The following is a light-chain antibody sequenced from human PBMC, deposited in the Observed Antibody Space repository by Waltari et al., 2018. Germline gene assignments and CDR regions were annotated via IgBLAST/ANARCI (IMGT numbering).Light chain of an antibody. CDR3: SSQSSNDVVL. Sequence: QSALTQPASVSGSPGQSFTIFCAGTSNDVGCYNSVSWCAEHSGQAPRVIIYDGSDRPSGVSDRFSGSKSGNTASLTISGLQAEDEADYYCSSQSSNDVVLFGGGTKLTVL. CDR2: DGS. V-gene: IGLV2-14*01. J-gene: IGLJ2*01. CDR1: SNDVGCYNS.